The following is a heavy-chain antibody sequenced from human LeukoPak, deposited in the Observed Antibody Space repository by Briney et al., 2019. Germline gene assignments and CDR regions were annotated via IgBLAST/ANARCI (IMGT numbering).Heavy chain of an antibody. D-gene: IGHD6-13*01. V-gene: IGHV1-18*01. Sequence: GASVKVSCKSSRCSFTNYGIIWVRQAPGQGLEWMGWISAYNGNTNYAQNFQGRVTMATDTSTSTAYMELRSLRSDDTAVYYFACDPPLAAAGTIAFDIWGQGTMVTVSS. CDR2: ISAYNGNT. CDR3: ACDPPLAAAGTIAFDI. CDR1: RCSFTNYG. J-gene: IGHJ3*02.